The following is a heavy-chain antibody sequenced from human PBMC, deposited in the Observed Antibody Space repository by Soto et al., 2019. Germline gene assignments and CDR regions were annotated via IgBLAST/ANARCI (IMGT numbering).Heavy chain of an antibody. CDR3: GRGRELVGYFYYSLDV. V-gene: IGHV1-18*01. CDR2: ISAYNGDT. D-gene: IGHD6-6*01. Sequence: QVQLLQSGAEVKKPGASVKVSCKASGYTFTNYGITWVRQAPRQGLEWMGWISAYNGDTHYTQRLQGRVTMTTDTSTSTAYMELRGLGSDDTAVYFFGRGRELVGYFYYSLDVWGKGTTVTVSS. J-gene: IGHJ6*03. CDR1: GYTFTNYG.